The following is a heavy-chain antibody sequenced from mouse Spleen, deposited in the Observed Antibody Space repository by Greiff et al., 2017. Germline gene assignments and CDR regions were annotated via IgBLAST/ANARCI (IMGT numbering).Heavy chain of an antibody. V-gene: IGHV1-80*01. Sequence: VKLMESGAELVKPGASVKISCKASGYAFSSYWMNWVKQRPGKGLEWIGQIYPGDGDTNYNGKFKGKATLTADKSSSTAYMQLSSLTSEDSAVYFCAREGERTWFAYWGQGTLVTVSA. CDR2: IYPGDGDT. CDR3: AREGERTWFAY. J-gene: IGHJ3*01. CDR1: GYAFSSYW.